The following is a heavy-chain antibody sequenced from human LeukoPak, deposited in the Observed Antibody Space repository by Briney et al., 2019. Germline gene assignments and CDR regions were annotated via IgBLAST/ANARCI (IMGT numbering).Heavy chain of an antibody. CDR1: GFTFSYYS. Sequence: GGSLRLSCAASGFTFSYYSMSWVRQDPGRGLEWVSGITSIAGSTHYADSVKGRFTISRDNTKNTLYLQMNSLRAEDTAIYYCAKSSYYDSSGYYREYYFDYWGQGTLVTVSS. CDR3: AKSSYYDSSGYYREYYFDY. D-gene: IGHD3-22*01. J-gene: IGHJ4*02. V-gene: IGHV3-23*01. CDR2: ITSIAGST.